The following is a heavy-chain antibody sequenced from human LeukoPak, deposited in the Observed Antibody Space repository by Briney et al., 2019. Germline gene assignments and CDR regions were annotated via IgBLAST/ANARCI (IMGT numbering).Heavy chain of an antibody. CDR2: ISGDGGSI. J-gene: IGHJ5*02. CDR1: GFTFDDYA. D-gene: IGHD5-18*01. V-gene: IGHV3-43*02. Sequence: GGSLRLSCAASGFTFDDYAMHWVRQAPGKGLEWVSLISGDGGSIYYADSVKGRFTISRDNSKNSLYLQMNSLRTEDTALYYCAKDSGYSYGFTYNWFDPWGQGTLVTVSS. CDR3: AKDSGYSYGFTYNWFDP.